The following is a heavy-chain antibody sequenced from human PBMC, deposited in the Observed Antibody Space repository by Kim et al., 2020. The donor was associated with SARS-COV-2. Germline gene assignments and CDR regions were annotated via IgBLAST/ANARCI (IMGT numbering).Heavy chain of an antibody. V-gene: IGHV7-4-1*02. Sequence: ASVKVSCKASGYTFTSYAMNWVRQAPGQGLEWMGWINTNTGNPTYAQGFTGRFVFSLDTSVSTAYLQISSLKAEDTAVYYCARVRIYYDSSGYSLYYYYYGMDVWGQGTTVTVSS. J-gene: IGHJ6*02. CDR1: GYTFTSYA. D-gene: IGHD3-22*01. CDR3: ARVRIYYDSSGYSLYYYYYGMDV. CDR2: INTNTGNP.